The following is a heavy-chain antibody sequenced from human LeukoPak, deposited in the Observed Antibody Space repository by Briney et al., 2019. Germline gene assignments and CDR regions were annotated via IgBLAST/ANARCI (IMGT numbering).Heavy chain of an antibody. V-gene: IGHV4-59*08. CDR2: ISYSGRT. Sequence: SETLSLTCTVSGGSISSYYWSWIRQPPGRGLEWIGYISYSGRTNYNPSLKSRVTTSIDTSKNQFSLTLRSVTAADTAIYYCARQGYDILTGYIDAFDIWGQGTMVTVSS. CDR3: ARQGYDILTGYIDAFDI. CDR1: GGSISSYY. J-gene: IGHJ3*02. D-gene: IGHD3-9*01.